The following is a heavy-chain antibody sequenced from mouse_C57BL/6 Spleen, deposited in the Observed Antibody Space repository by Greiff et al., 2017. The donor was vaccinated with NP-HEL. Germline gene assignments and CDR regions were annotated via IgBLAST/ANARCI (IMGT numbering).Heavy chain of an antibody. CDR3: ARFGLLLRPRYYLYY. CDR1: GYSITSGYY. V-gene: IGHV3-6*01. CDR2: ISYDGSN. J-gene: IGHJ2*01. Sequence: EVQLQQSGPGLVKPSQSLSLTCSVTGYSITSGYYWNWIRQFPGNKLEWMGYISYDGSNNYNPSLKNRISITRDTSKNQFFLKLNSVTTEDTATYYCARFGLLLRPRYYLYYWGQGTTLTVAS. D-gene: IGHD1-1*01.